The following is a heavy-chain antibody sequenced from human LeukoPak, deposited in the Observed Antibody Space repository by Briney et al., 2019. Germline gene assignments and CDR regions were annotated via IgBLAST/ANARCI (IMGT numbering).Heavy chain of an antibody. J-gene: IGHJ4*02. CDR1: GYTFTSYG. CDR3: ARDLERYYDLKGRSGY. Sequence: ASVKVSCKTSGYTFTSYGINWVRQAPGQGLEWMGRISAHNGNANYAQKFQGRVTMTTDTLATTAYMELRSLRSDDTAVYYCARDLERYYDLKGRSGYWGQGTLVTVSS. V-gene: IGHV1-18*01. CDR2: ISAHNGNA. D-gene: IGHD3-3*01.